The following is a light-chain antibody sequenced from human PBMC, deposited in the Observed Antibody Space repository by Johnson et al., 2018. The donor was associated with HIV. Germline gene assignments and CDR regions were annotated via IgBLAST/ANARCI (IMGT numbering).Light chain of an antibody. V-gene: IGLV1-51*02. CDR2: KNN. Sequence: QSVLTQPPSVSAAPGQEVTISCSASSSSIGNDFVSWYQQLPGTPPKLLIFKNNERPSGIPDRFSGSKSGTSATLGITGLQTGDEADYYCGTWDSGLSAHYVFGTGTKVTVL. J-gene: IGLJ1*01. CDR1: SSSIGNDF. CDR3: GTWDSGLSAHYV.